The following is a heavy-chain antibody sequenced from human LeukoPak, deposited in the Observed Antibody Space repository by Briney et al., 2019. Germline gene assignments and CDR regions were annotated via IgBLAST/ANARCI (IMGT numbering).Heavy chain of an antibody. D-gene: IGHD3-3*01. J-gene: IGHJ5*02. CDR1: GGSFSGYY. CDR3: ARVSGYDFWSGYNNWFDP. Sequence: SETLSLTCAVYGGSFSGYYWSWIRQPPGKGLEWIGEINHSGSTNYNPSLKSRVTISVDTSKNQFSLKLSSVTAADTAVYYCARVSGYDFWSGYNNWFDPWGQGTLVTVSS. CDR2: INHSGST. V-gene: IGHV4-34*01.